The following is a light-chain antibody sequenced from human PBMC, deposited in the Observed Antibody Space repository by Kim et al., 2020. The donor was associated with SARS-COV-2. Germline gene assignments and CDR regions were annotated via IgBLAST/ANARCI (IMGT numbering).Light chain of an antibody. Sequence: SWSPGERATLSCRASQSLASYLAWYQQKPGQPPRLLIYDASIRATGVPARFSGSGSGTDFTLTISTLEPEDFAVYYCQQRNNWPAFGGVTKVEIK. CDR1: QSLASY. CDR2: DAS. J-gene: IGKJ4*01. CDR3: QQRNNWPA. V-gene: IGKV3-11*01.